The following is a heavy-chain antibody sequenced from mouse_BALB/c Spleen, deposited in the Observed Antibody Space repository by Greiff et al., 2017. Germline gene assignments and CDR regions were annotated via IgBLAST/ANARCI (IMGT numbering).Heavy chain of an antibody. D-gene: IGHD2-3*01. J-gene: IGHJ3*01. V-gene: IGHV5-9-4*01. CDR3: ARDTLYDGYYVPFAY. CDR2: ISSGGSYT. Sequence: DVMLVESGGGLVKPGGSLKLSCAASGFTFSSYAMSWVRQSPEKRLEWVAEISSGGSYTYYPDTVTGRFTISRDNAKNTLYLEMSSLRSEDTAMYYCARDTLYDGYYVPFAYWGQGTLVTVSA. CDR1: GFTFSSYA.